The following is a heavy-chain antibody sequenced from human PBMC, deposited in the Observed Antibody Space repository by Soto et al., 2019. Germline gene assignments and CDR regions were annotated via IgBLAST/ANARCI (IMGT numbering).Heavy chain of an antibody. D-gene: IGHD5-18*01. V-gene: IGHV3-23*01. Sequence: GGSLRLSCAASGFTFSSFAMSWVRQAPGKGLEWVSSISGSGGSTYYADSVKGRFNISRDNSKNTLFLQMNSLRADYTSVYYCAKHHGYRSLSGMDVWGQGTTVTVSS. CDR3: AKHHGYRSLSGMDV. J-gene: IGHJ6*02. CDR1: GFTFSSFA. CDR2: ISGSGGST.